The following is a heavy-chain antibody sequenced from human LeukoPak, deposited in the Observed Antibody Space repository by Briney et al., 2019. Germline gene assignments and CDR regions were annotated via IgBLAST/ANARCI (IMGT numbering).Heavy chain of an antibody. Sequence: PSETLSLTCGVSDVSISSGHYWGWIRQSPGTGLAWIGSVKYAGDTYYHPSLDGRATISLDTSKNQFSLKLNSVTAADTAVYFCIRDRPSGYFDLWGQGILVTVSS. CDR2: VKYAGDT. J-gene: IGHJ4*02. CDR1: DVSISSGHY. V-gene: IGHV4-38-2*01. D-gene: IGHD5-24*01. CDR3: IRDRPSGYFDL.